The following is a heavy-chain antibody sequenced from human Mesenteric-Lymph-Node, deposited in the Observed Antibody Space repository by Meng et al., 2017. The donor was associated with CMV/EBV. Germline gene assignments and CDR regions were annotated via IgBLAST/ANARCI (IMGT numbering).Heavy chain of an antibody. CDR1: GASVSSDNYY. J-gene: IGHJ5*02. D-gene: IGHD2-2*01. CDR2: VSFSGIA. V-gene: IGHV4-61*01. Sequence: SETLSLTCTVSGASVSSDNYYWTWIRQPPGKGLEWIGYVSFSGIANYNPSLKSRITVSVDTPKNQFSLNLHSVTTADTAVYYCAGGRCSTSSCHHFDPWGPGTLVTVSS. CDR3: AGGRCSTSSCHHFDP.